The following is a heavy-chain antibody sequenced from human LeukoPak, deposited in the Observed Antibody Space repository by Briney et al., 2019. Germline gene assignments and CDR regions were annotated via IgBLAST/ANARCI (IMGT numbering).Heavy chain of an antibody. V-gene: IGHV3-7*01. CDR2: INPAGSET. CDR3: ARFGYVAAVDV. D-gene: IGHD2-15*01. Sequence: GGSLRLSCAASGYSFSAYWMTWVRQAPGTGLEWVANINPAGSETYYVDPVKGRFSISRDNAKNLVYLQMNSLRAEDTAVYHCARFGYVAAVDVWGQGTPVTVSS. CDR1: GYSFSAYW. J-gene: IGHJ4*02.